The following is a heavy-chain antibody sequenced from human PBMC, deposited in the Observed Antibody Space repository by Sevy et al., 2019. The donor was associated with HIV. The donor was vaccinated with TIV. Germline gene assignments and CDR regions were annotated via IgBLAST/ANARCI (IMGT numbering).Heavy chain of an antibody. Sequence: SETLSLTCTVSGGSISSYYWSWIRQPPGKGLEWIGYIYYSGSTHYNPSLKSRVTISVDTSKNQFSLKLSSVTAADTAVYYCARVPLDTFFQDAFDIWGQGTMVIVSS. CDR3: ARVPLDTFFQDAFDI. CDR2: IYYSGST. CDR1: GGSISSYY. D-gene: IGHD3-3*01. V-gene: IGHV4-59*01. J-gene: IGHJ3*02.